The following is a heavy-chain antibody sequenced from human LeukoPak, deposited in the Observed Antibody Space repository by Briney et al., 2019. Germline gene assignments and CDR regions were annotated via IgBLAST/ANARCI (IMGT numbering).Heavy chain of an antibody. D-gene: IGHD7-27*01. V-gene: IGHV4-59*01. Sequence: SQTLSLTCAVSGGSISSYYWSWIRQPPGKGLEWSGDIYYSGSTNYNPSPKSRVTISVDTSKNQFSLKLSSVTTADTAVYYCARNPPWGSSYFHYWGQGTLVTVYS. CDR2: IYYSGST. CDR3: ARNPPWGSSYFHY. J-gene: IGHJ4*02. CDR1: GGSISSYY.